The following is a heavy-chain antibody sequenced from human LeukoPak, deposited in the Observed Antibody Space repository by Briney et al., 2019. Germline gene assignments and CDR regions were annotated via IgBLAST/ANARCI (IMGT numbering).Heavy chain of an antibody. D-gene: IGHD2-2*01. CDR3: AKTASVVPAARYDY. CDR1: GFTFSSYS. J-gene: IGHJ4*02. CDR2: IRYDGSNK. V-gene: IGHV3-30*02. Sequence: GGSLRLSCAASGFTFSSYSMHWVRQAPGKGLEWVAFIRYDGSNKYYADSVKGRFTISRDNSKNTLYLQMNSLRAEDTAVYYCAKTASVVPAARYDYWGQGTLVTVSS.